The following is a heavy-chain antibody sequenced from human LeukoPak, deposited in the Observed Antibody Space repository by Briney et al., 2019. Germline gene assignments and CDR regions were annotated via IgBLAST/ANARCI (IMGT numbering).Heavy chain of an antibody. CDR3: ARPSRQVGPYYGMDV. CDR2: IYYSGST. CDR1: GGSINSYY. D-gene: IGHD1-26*01. Sequence: SETLSLTCTVSGGSINSYYWSWIRQPPGKGLEWIGYIYYSGSTNYSPSLKSRVTISVDTSKNQFSLKLTSVTAADTAVYYCARPSRQVGPYYGMDVWGQGTTVTVSS. J-gene: IGHJ6*02. V-gene: IGHV4-59*08.